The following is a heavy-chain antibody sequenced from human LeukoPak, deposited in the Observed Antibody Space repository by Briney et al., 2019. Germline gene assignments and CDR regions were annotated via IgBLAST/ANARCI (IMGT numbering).Heavy chain of an antibody. J-gene: IGHJ4*02. D-gene: IGHD6-13*01. CDR3: AKHIGIAAAQVSRFDY. V-gene: IGHV3-48*03. CDR1: GFTFSSYE. CDR2: ISSSGSTI. Sequence: GGSLRLSCAASGFTFSSYEMNWVRQAPGKGLEWVSYISSSGSTIYYADSVKGRFTISRDNAKNSLYLQMNSLRAEDTAVYYCAKHIGIAAAQVSRFDYWGQGTLVTVSS.